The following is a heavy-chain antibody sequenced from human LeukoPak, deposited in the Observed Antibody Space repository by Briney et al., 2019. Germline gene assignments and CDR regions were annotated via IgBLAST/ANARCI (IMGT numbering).Heavy chain of an antibody. D-gene: IGHD6-6*01. CDR3: AREIAALTPFDY. V-gene: IGHV4-59*01. CDR1: GGSISSYY. Sequence: PSETLSLTCTVSGGSISSYYWSRIRQPPGKGLEWIGYIYYSGSTNYNPSLKSRVTISVDTSKNQFSLKLSSVTAADTAVYYCAREIAALTPFDYWGQGTLVTVSS. J-gene: IGHJ4*02. CDR2: IYYSGST.